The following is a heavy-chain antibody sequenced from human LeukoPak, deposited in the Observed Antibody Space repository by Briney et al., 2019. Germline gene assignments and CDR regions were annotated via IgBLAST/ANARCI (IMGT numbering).Heavy chain of an antibody. D-gene: IGHD3-22*01. CDR2: INPNSGGT. CDR3: ARDPYYDSSGYIGNDAFDI. Sequence: ASVKVSCKASGYTFTGYYMHWVRQAPGQGLEWMGWINPNSGGTNYAQKFQGRVTMTRDTSISTAYMELSRLRSDDTAVYYCARDPYYDSSGYIGNDAFDIWGQGTMVTVSS. CDR1: GYTFTGYY. J-gene: IGHJ3*02. V-gene: IGHV1-2*02.